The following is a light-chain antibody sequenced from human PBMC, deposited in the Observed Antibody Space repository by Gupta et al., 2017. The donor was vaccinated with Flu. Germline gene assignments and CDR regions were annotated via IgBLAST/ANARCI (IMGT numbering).Light chain of an antibody. CDR2: SNN. Sequence: QSVLTQPPSASGTPGQRVTISCSGSSSNIGSNTVNWYQQLPGTSPKLLIYSNNQRPSGVPDRFSGSKSGTSASLAISGLQSEDEADYYCAAWDDSLNGVFCVGTKLTVL. V-gene: IGLV1-44*01. J-gene: IGLJ3*02. CDR1: SSNIGSNT. CDR3: AAWDDSLNGV.